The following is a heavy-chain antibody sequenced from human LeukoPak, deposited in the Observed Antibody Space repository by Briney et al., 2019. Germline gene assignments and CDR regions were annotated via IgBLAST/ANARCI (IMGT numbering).Heavy chain of an antibody. V-gene: IGHV4-4*02. CDR1: GGSISKTNW. D-gene: IGHD3-3*02. Sequence: PSETLSLTCAVSGGSISKTNWWRWGRQPPGKGLEWRGKNYNGGSTNYNPSLKRRVIIAVKKSKKKFSMKRSVVTAAETAGYYAARFTVHFFYLWGKGTMLPLSS. CDR2: NYNGGST. CDR3: ARFTVHFFYL. J-gene: IGHJ6*04.